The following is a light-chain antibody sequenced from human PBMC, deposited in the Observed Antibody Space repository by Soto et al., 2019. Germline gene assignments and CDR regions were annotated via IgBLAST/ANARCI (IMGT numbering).Light chain of an antibody. CDR2: EVV. CDR1: KSDIGLYDF. V-gene: IGLV2-8*01. Sequence: QSALTQPPSGSGSPGQSVTISCTGTKSDIGLYDFVSWYQHHPGKAPRLIIYEVVQRPSGVPDRFSGSKSGNTASLTVSGLQAADEADYFCKSYAGSNTYVFGSGIKLTVL. CDR3: KSYAGSNTYV. J-gene: IGLJ1*01.